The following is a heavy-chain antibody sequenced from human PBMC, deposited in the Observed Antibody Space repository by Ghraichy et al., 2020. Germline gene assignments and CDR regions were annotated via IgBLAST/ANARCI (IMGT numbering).Heavy chain of an antibody. V-gene: IGHV3-74*01. Sequence: GGSLRLSCAVSGFTSSDYWMHWVRQAPGKGLECISRINGDGSSTTYADSVKGRFTISRDNAKNTLFLQMNSLRVDDTAVYYCARGKQDFDYWGQGTLVTVSS. CDR2: INGDGSST. D-gene: IGHD2-15*01. CDR1: GFTSSDYW. J-gene: IGHJ4*02. CDR3: ARGKQDFDY.